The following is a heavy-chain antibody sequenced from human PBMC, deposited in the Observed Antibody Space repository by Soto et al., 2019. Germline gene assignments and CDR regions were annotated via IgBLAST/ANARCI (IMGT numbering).Heavy chain of an antibody. J-gene: IGHJ4*02. V-gene: IGHV3-30*04. Sequence: GGSLGLSCAASGFTFSSYAMHWVRQAPGKGLEWVAVISYDGSNKYYADSVKGRFTISRDNSKNTLYLQMNSLRAEDTAVYYCARSIAVAGTRFDYWGQGTLVTVSS. CDR1: GFTFSSYA. CDR3: ARSIAVAGTRFDY. CDR2: ISYDGSNK. D-gene: IGHD6-19*01.